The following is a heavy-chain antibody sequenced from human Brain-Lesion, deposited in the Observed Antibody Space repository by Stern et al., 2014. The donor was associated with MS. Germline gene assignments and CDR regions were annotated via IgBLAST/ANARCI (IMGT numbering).Heavy chain of an antibody. CDR2: INGDGSRT. J-gene: IGHJ5*02. CDR3: ARAHVDTWDWFDP. CDR1: GFTFSTYW. D-gene: IGHD5-18*01. V-gene: IGHV3-74*02. Sequence: EAHLVESGGDLVQPGGSLRLSCTASGFTFSTYWMHWVRQAPGKGLVWVSRINGDGSRTSYADSVKGRFTISRDNAKNTLYVQMNSLRVEDTAVYYCARAHVDTWDWFDPWGQGTLVTVSS.